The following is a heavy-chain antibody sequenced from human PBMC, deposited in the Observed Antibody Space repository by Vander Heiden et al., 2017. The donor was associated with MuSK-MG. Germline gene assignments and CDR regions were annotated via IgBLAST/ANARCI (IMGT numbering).Heavy chain of an antibody. J-gene: IGHJ5*02. D-gene: IGHD3-10*01. CDR3: ARGRLWSYVQGVRGWFDP. Sequence: QVQLQQWGAGLLKPSETLSLTCAVYGGSFSGYYWSWIRQPPGKGLEWIGEINHSGSTNYNPSLKSRVTISVDTSKNQFSLKLSSVTAADTAVYYCARGRLWSYVQGVRGWFDPWGQGTLVTVSS. V-gene: IGHV4-34*01. CDR2: INHSGST. CDR1: GGSFSGYY.